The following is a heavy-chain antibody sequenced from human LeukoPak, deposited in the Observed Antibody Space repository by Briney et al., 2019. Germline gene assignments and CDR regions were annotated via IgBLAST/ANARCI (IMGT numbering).Heavy chain of an antibody. CDR3: ARSRDSGFDY. Sequence: ASVKASCKASGGTFSSYAISWVRQAPGQGLEWMGGIIPIFGTANYAQKFQGRVTITADESTSTAYMELSSLRSEDTAVYYCARSRDSGFDYWGQGTLVTVSS. CDR2: IIPIFGTA. J-gene: IGHJ4*02. V-gene: IGHV1-69*13. D-gene: IGHD1-26*01. CDR1: GGTFSSYA.